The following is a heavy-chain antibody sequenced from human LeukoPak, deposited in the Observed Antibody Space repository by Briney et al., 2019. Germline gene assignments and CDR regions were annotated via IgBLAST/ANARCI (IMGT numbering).Heavy chain of an antibody. Sequence: GESLKISCKGSGYSFTSYWIGWVRQMPGKGLEWMGIIYPGDSDTRYSPFFQGQVTISADKSISTAYLQWSSLKASDTAMYYCAGDSSGYYYGGYFDYWGQGTLVTVSS. J-gene: IGHJ4*02. CDR3: AGDSSGYYYGGYFDY. CDR2: IYPGDSDT. V-gene: IGHV5-51*01. D-gene: IGHD3-22*01. CDR1: GYSFTSYW.